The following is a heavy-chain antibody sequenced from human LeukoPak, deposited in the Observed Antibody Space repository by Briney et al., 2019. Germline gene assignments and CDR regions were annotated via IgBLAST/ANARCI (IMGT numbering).Heavy chain of an antibody. CDR2: MNPNSGNT. Sequence: ASVKISCEASGYTFTSYDINWVRQATGQGLEWRGWMNPNSGNTGYAQKFQGRVTMTRNTSISTAYMELSSLRSEDTAVYYCARGHRYDSSVGYWGQGTLVTVSS. CDR3: ARGHRYDSSVGY. J-gene: IGHJ4*02. CDR1: GYTFTSYD. V-gene: IGHV1-8*01. D-gene: IGHD3-22*01.